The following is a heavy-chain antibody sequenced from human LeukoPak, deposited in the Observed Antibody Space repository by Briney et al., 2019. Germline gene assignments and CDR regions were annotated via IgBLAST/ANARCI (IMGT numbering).Heavy chain of an antibody. D-gene: IGHD2-21*01. Sequence: PSETLSLTCAVYGGSFSVYYWSWIRQPPGKGLEGIGEINHSGSTNYNPSLKSRVTISVDTSKNQCSLKLSSVTAAATAVYYCARVCGAPHAFDIWGKGTMVTVSS. J-gene: IGHJ3*02. CDR3: ARVCGAPHAFDI. CDR1: GGSFSVYY. V-gene: IGHV4-34*01. CDR2: INHSGST.